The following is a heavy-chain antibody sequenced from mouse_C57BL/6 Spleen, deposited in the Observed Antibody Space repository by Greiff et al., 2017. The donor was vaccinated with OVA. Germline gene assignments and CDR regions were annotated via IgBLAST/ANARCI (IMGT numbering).Heavy chain of an antibody. J-gene: IGHJ3*01. CDR1: GFTFSDYG. CDR3: ARGDYAGWFAY. CDR2: ISSGSSTI. Sequence: DVHLVESGGGLVKPGGSLKLSCAASGFTFSDYGMHWVRQAPEKGLEWVAYISSGSSTIYYADTVKGRFTISRDNAKNTLFLQMTSLRSEDTAMYYCARGDYAGWFAYWGQGTLVTVSA. D-gene: IGHD2-4*01. V-gene: IGHV5-17*01.